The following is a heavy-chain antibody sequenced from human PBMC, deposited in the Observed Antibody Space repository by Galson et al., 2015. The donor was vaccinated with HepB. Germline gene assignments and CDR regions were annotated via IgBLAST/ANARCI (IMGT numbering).Heavy chain of an antibody. Sequence: SVKVSCKASGGTFSSYTISWVRQAPGQGLEWMGGFDPEDGETIYAQKFQGRVTMTGDTSTDTAYMELSSLRSEDTAVYYCATDPRMITFGGVIAPFHYWGQGTLGTVSS. CDR3: ATDPRMITFGGVIAPFHY. J-gene: IGHJ4*01. V-gene: IGHV1-24*01. D-gene: IGHD3-16*02. CDR1: GGTFSSYT. CDR2: FDPEDGET.